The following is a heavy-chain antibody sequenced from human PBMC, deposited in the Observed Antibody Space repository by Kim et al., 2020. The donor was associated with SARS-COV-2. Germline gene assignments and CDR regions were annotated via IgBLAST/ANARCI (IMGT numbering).Heavy chain of an antibody. CDR3: ARGNYHGMDV. CDR1: GFTFSSYW. Sequence: GGSLRLSCAASGFTFSSYWMHWVRQAPGKGLVWVSRINGDGSNTIYADSVKGRFTISRDNAKNTLYLQMNSLRAEDTALYYCARGNYHGMDVWGQGTTVT. CDR2: INGDGSNT. J-gene: IGHJ6*02. V-gene: IGHV3-74*01.